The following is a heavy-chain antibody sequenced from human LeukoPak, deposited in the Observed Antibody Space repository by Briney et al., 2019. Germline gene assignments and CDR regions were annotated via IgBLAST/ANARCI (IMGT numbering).Heavy chain of an antibody. CDR3: ARHYDSSGYYESGGDAFDI. Sequence: SETLSLTCTVSGGSISSSSYYWGWIRQPPGKGLEWIGSIYYSGSTYYNPSLKSRVTISVDTSKNQFSLKLSSVTAADTAVYYCARHYDSSGYYESGGDAFDIWGQGTMVTVSS. V-gene: IGHV4-39*07. CDR2: IYYSGST. D-gene: IGHD3-22*01. CDR1: GGSISSSSYY. J-gene: IGHJ3*02.